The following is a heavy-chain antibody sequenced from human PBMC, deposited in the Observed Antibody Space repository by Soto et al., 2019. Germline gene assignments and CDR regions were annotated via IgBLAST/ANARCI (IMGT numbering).Heavy chain of an antibody. D-gene: IGHD6-19*01. CDR1: GCSFTSSW. J-gene: IGHJ4*02. Sequence: ESLKISCKVSGCSFTSSWIGWVRQIPGKGLEWMGIIYPGASDTGYSPSFQGQVTISADKSISTAYLQWSSLKASDTAMYYCARGGGYSSGFDYSDYWGKGTLVTVPS. CDR3: ARGGGYSSGFDYSDY. V-gene: IGHV5-51*01. CDR2: IYPGASDT.